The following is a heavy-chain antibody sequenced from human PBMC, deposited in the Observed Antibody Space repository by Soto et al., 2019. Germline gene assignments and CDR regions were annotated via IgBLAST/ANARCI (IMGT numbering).Heavy chain of an antibody. CDR2: ISSSSSYT. D-gene: IGHD5-12*01. Sequence: GGSLRLSCAASGFTFSDYYMSWIRQAPGKGLEWVSYISSSSSYTNYADSVKGRFTISRDNAKNSLYLQMNSLRAEDTAVYYCASTPRRDGYKHLDYWGQGTLVTVAS. V-gene: IGHV3-11*03. J-gene: IGHJ4*02. CDR1: GFTFSDYY. CDR3: ASTPRRDGYKHLDY.